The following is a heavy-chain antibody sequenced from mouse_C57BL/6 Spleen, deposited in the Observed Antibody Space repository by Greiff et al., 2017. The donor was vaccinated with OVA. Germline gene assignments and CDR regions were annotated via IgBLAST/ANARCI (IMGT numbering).Heavy chain of an antibody. CDR2: ISDGGSYT. V-gene: IGHV5-4*01. Sequence: EVKVVESGGGLVKPGGSLKLSCAASGFTFSSYAMSWVRQTPEKRLEWVATISDGGSYTYYPDNVKGRFTISRDNAKNNLYLQMSHLKSEDTAMYYGARDGDYYGGGYFDVWGTGTTVTVSS. J-gene: IGHJ1*03. CDR3: ARDGDYYGGGYFDV. CDR1: GFTFSSYA. D-gene: IGHD1-1*01.